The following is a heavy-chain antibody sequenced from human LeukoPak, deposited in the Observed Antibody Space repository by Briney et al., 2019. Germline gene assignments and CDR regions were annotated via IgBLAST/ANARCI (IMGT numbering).Heavy chain of an antibody. J-gene: IGHJ5*02. CDR2: INPNSGGT. D-gene: IGHD6-13*01. CDR1: GYTFTSYA. Sequence: GTSVKVSCKASGYTFTSYAMNWVRQAPGQGLEWMGWINPNSGGTNYAQKFQGRVTMTRDTSISTAYMELSRLRSEDTAVYYCASDFSSSWYPARVNWFDPWGQGTLVTVSS. V-gene: IGHV1-2*02. CDR3: ASDFSSSWYPARVNWFDP.